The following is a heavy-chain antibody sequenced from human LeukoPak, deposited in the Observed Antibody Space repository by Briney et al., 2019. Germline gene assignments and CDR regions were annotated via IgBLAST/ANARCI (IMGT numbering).Heavy chain of an antibody. Sequence: PSETLSLTCTVSGGSISNNNYYWAWIRQPPGKGLECIGSIYYSGSPYYNPSLKSRVTISVDTSKNQFSLRLSSVTAADTAVYYCATWRTAKTGFDYWGQGTLVTVSA. CDR1: GGSISNNNYY. V-gene: IGHV4-39*01. CDR2: IYYSGSP. J-gene: IGHJ4*02. CDR3: ATWRTAKTGFDY. D-gene: IGHD1-1*01.